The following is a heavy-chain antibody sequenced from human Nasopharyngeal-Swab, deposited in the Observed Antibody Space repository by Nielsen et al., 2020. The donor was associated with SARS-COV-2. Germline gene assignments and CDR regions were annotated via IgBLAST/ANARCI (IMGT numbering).Heavy chain of an antibody. CDR2: ISGGSDST. D-gene: IGHD5-12*01. Sequence: LKISCAAPGFTFSNFAMSWVRQAPGKGLEWVSVISGGSDSTYYTDSVRGRFTISRDNSKNTLNLQMNNLRAEDTAIYYCAKDRDSGDDSGEYYHYYGMDVWGQGAPVTVSS. J-gene: IGHJ6*02. CDR3: AKDRDSGDDSGEYYHYYGMDV. CDR1: GFTFSNFA. V-gene: IGHV3-23*01.